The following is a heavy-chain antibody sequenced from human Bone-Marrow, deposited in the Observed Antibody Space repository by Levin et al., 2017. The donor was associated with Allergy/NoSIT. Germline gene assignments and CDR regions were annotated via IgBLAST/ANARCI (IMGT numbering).Heavy chain of an antibody. V-gene: IGHV3-21*01. D-gene: IGHD4-17*01. CDR3: AAPVRFGDYTFDY. Sequence: GGSLRLSCAASGFNFRDFYMTWVRQAPGKGLEWVSSISSGSRYMFYADSLKGRFTVSRDDAKNSLYLQMDSLRVEDTGVYYCAAPVRFGDYTFDYWGQGALVTVSA. CDR1: GFNFRDFY. J-gene: IGHJ4*02. CDR2: ISSGSRYM.